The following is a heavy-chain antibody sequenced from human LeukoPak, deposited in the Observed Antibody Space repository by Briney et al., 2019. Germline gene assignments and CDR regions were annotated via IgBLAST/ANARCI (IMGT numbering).Heavy chain of an antibody. Sequence: PSETLSLTCAVYGGSFSGYYWSWIRQPPGKGLEWIGEINHSGSTNYNPSLKSRVTISVDTSKNQFSLKLSSVTAADTAVYYCATLGSGYYRYGMDVWGQGTTVTVSS. J-gene: IGHJ6*02. CDR1: GGSFSGYY. CDR3: ATLGSGYYRYGMDV. CDR2: INHSGST. V-gene: IGHV4-34*01. D-gene: IGHD3-22*01.